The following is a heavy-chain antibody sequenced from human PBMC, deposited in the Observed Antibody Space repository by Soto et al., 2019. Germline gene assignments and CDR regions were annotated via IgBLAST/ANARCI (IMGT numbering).Heavy chain of an antibody. V-gene: IGHV3-33*01. CDR3: AGDPHYGSGSYYIFDY. CDR2: IWYDGSNK. CDR1: GFTFSSYG. D-gene: IGHD3-10*01. J-gene: IGHJ4*02. Sequence: PGGSLRLSCAASGFTFSSYGMHWVRQAPGKGLEWVAVIWYDGSNKYYADSVKGRFTISRDNSKNTLYLQMNSLRAEDTAVYYCAGDPHYGSGSYYIFDYWGQGTLVTVSS.